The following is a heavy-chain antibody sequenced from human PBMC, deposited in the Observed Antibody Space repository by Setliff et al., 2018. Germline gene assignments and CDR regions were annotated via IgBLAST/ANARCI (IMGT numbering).Heavy chain of an antibody. CDR3: ARAAGYSSSWYHYYYGMDV. CDR2: IYASGST. D-gene: IGHD6-13*01. CDR1: GDSVDNGNYY. V-gene: IGHV4-61*02. J-gene: IGHJ6*02. Sequence: SETLSLTCAVSGDSVDNGNYYRSWIRQAAGKGLEWIGRIYASGSTNYNPSLKSRVTISLDTSKNQFSLKLSSVTAADTAVYYCARAAGYSSSWYHYYYGMDVWGQGTTVTVSS.